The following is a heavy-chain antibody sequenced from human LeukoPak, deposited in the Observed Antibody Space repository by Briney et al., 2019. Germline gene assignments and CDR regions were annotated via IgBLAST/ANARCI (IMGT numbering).Heavy chain of an antibody. J-gene: IGHJ4*02. V-gene: IGHV1-18*01. CDR1: GYTFTSYG. Sequence: VASVKVSCKASGYTFTSYGISWVRQAPGQGLEWMGWISAYNGNTNYVQKLQGRVTMTTDTSTSTAYMELRSLRSDDTAVYYCARDNGIPIAAANDYWGQGTLVTVSS. D-gene: IGHD6-13*01. CDR3: ARDNGIPIAAANDY. CDR2: ISAYNGNT.